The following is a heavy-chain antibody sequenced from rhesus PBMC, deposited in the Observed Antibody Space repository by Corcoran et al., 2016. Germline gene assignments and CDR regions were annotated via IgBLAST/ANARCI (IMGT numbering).Heavy chain of an antibody. V-gene: IGHV4-165*02. Sequence: QVQLPESGPGLVKPSETLYLPCPVSGGSISGYFLNLIRPPPGKGLELGGYIGGKNGTTYYNSALNSRGTISTDTSKNQFSLKLSSGTAADTAVYYCARFGSYYPNFDFWGQGVLVTVSS. CDR1: GGSISGYF. CDR3: ARFGSYYPNFDF. D-gene: IGHD3-16*01. CDR2: IGGKNGTT. J-gene: IGHJ4*01.